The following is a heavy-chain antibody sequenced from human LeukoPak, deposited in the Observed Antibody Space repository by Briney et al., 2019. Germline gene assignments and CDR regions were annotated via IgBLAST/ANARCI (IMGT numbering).Heavy chain of an antibody. Sequence: GGSLRLSCSASGFTFSNFWMTWVRQAPGKGLECLANISPDGREKYYLDSVKGRFTISRDNAKNSLYLQMNSLRAEDTAVYYCARDSSIFGVFWGQGTLVTVSS. CDR2: ISPDGREK. CDR1: GFTFSNFW. V-gene: IGHV3-7*01. D-gene: IGHD3-3*01. J-gene: IGHJ4*02. CDR3: ARDSSIFGVF.